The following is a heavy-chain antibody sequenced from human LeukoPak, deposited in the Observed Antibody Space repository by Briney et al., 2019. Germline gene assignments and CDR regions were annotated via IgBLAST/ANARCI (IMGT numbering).Heavy chain of an antibody. J-gene: IGHJ4*02. V-gene: IGHV5-51*01. CDR3: ARQGYYYGSGSYRMPDY. Sequence: GESLKISCKGSGYSFSDYWIGWVRQMPGKGLEWMGIIYPGDSDIRYSPSFQGQVTISADKSSSTAFLQWSSLKASDTAMYYCARQGYYYGSGSYRMPDYWGQGTLVTVSS. CDR1: GYSFSDYW. CDR2: IYPGDSDI. D-gene: IGHD3-10*01.